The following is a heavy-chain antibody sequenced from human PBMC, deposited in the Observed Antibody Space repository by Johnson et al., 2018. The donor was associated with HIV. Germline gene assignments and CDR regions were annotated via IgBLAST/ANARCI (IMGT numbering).Heavy chain of an antibody. V-gene: IGHV3-NL1*01. CDR1: GFIFSNYG. Sequence: QVQLVESGGGVVQPGESLRLSCVASGFIFSNYGVHWVRQAPGKGLEWVSVIYSGGSTYYADSVKGRFTISRDNSKNTLYLQMNSLRAEDTAIYYCARLPVTTNSEDAFDIWGQGTMVTVSS. CDR3: ARLPVTTNSEDAFDI. J-gene: IGHJ3*02. D-gene: IGHD4-17*01. CDR2: IYSGGST.